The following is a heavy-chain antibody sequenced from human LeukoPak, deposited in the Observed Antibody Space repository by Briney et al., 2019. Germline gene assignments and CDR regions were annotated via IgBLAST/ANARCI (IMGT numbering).Heavy chain of an antibody. J-gene: IGHJ4*02. CDR2: ISGSGGST. CDR3: ARDSIQQQLVLEDRGYPYYFEH. D-gene: IGHD6-13*01. CDR1: GFTFSSYA. V-gene: IGHV3-23*01. Sequence: QPGGSLRLSCAASGFTFSSYAMNWVRQAPGKGLEGVSTISGSGGSTYYADSVKGRFTVSRDNSKNTLSLQMNSLRAEDTAVYYCARDSIQQQLVLEDRGYPYYFEHWGQGTLVTVSS.